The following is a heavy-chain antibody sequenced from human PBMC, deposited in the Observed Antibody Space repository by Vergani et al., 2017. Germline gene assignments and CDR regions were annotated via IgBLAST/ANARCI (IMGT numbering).Heavy chain of an antibody. CDR3: ARHRGSWGFFPSSYFYGMDV. CDR1: DSSIMTNPY. CDR2: IHHSGDT. Sequence: QVQLQESGPGLVKPSETLTLTCDVSDSSIMTNPYWGWFRQSPGKGLEWIGCIHHSGDTLYNASLKSRVSISIVSSSKFSLSLTSVTAADTAIYYCARHRGSWGFFPSSYFYGMDVWGHGTTVTVSS. J-gene: IGHJ6*02. V-gene: IGHV4-38-2*01. D-gene: IGHD3-10*01.